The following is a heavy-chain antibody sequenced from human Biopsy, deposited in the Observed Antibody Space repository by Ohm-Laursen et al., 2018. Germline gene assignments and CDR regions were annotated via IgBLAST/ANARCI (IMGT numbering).Heavy chain of an antibody. D-gene: IGHD6-19*01. V-gene: IGHV4-59*08. Sequence: SETLSLTCTVSGGSISGSSWSWIRQAPGRGLEWVGYISYSGSTSNNPSLKSRITISVDQSKNQISLKVTSVTAADTAVYYRAKHGSGWRGDDALHIGGQGTMVTASS. CDR2: ISYSGST. J-gene: IGHJ3*02. CDR1: GGSISGSS. CDR3: AKHGSGWRGDDALHI.